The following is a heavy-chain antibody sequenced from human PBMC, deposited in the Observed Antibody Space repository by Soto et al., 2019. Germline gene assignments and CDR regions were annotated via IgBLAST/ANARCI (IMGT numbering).Heavy chain of an antibody. J-gene: IGHJ4*02. V-gene: IGHV3-23*01. Sequence: PGGSLRLSCAASGFTFSSYAMSWVRQAPGRGLEWVSSISISGDSAYYADSVKGRFTISRDNSKNTLYLQMNGLRAEDTAVYHCAKGNDYDFYYWGQGTLVTVSS. CDR2: ISISGDSA. CDR1: GFTFSSYA. CDR3: AKGNDYDFYY. D-gene: IGHD3-16*01.